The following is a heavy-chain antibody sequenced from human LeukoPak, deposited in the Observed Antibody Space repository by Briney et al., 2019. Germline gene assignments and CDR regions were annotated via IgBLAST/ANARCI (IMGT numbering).Heavy chain of an antibody. V-gene: IGHV4-39*07. D-gene: IGHD1-26*01. CDR3: ARIHSGSYSVYKSEGFYFDY. CDR1: GGSISSSSYY. J-gene: IGHJ4*02. Sequence: PSETLSLTCTVSGGSISSSSYYWGWIRQPPGKGLEWIGSIYYSGSTYYNPSLKSRVTISVDTSKNQFSLKLSSVTAGDTAVYYCARIHSGSYSVYKSEGFYFDYWGQGTLVTVSS. CDR2: IYYSGST.